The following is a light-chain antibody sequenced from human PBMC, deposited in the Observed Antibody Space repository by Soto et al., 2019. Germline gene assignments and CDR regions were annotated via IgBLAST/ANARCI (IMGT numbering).Light chain of an antibody. CDR1: SSNIGDNT. J-gene: IGLJ2*01. CDR3: AAWDDSLDGVL. V-gene: IGLV1-44*01. CDR2: RND. Sequence: QSVLTQPPSASGTPGQRVTISCSGSSSNIGDNTVNWYQLVPGTAPKLLMYRNDQRPPGVPDRFSGSKSGTSASLDISGLQSEDEADYYCAAWDDSLDGVLFGGGTKLTVL.